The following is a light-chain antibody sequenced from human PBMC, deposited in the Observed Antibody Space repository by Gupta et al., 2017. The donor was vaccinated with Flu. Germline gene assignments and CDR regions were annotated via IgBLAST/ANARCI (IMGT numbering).Light chain of an antibody. CDR1: QSVSSY. CDR3: QRRSNWPGT. CDR2: DAS. Sequence: DIVLTQSPATLSLSPGERATLSCRASQSVSSYLAWYQQKPGQAPRLLIYDASNRATGIPTMFSGSGSGTDFTLTISILDPEDFAVYYCQRRSNWPGTFGQGTKMEIK. V-gene: IGKV3-11*01. J-gene: IGKJ2*02.